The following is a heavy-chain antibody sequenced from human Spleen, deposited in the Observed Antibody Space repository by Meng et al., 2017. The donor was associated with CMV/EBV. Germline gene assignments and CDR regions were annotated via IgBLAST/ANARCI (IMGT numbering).Heavy chain of an antibody. Sequence: WIGRVRQMPGKGLEWMGIIYPGDSDTRYSPSFQGQVTISADKSISTAYLQWSSLKASDTAMYYCARLGVIGVDCSSTSCYQADAFDIWGQGTMVTVSS. CDR1: W. CDR2: IYPGDSDT. D-gene: IGHD2-2*01. CDR3: ARLGVIGVDCSSTSCYQADAFDI. V-gene: IGHV5-51*01. J-gene: IGHJ3*02.